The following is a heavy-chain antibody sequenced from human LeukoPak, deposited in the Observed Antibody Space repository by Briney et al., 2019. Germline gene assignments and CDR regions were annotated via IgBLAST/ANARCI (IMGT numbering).Heavy chain of an antibody. V-gene: IGHV4-59*01. CDR1: GGSISSYY. CDR3: ARIPWRDAYYDFWSGYTYYGMDV. D-gene: IGHD3-3*01. J-gene: IGHJ6*02. Sequence: SETLSLTCTVSGGSISSYYWSWIRQPPGKGLEWIRYIYYSGSANYNPSLKSRVTISVDTSKNQFSLKLSSVTAADTAVYYCARIPWRDAYYDFWSGYTYYGMDVWGQGTTVTVSS. CDR2: IYYSGSA.